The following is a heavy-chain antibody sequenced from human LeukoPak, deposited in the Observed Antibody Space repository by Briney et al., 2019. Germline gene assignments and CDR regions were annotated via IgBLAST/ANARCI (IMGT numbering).Heavy chain of an antibody. CDR3: ASVGYDFWSGYFLDYYYGMDV. CDR1: GFTFSSYS. D-gene: IGHD3-3*01. V-gene: IGHV3-48*01. J-gene: IGHJ6*02. Sequence: PGGSLRLSCAASGFTFSSYSMNWVRQAPGKGLEWVSYISSSSSTIYYADSVKGRFTTSRDNAKNSLYLQMNSLRAEDTAVYYCASVGYDFWSGYFLDYYYGMDVWGQGTTVTVS. CDR2: ISSSSSTI.